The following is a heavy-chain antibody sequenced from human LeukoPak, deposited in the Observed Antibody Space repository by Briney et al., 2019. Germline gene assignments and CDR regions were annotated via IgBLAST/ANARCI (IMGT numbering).Heavy chain of an antibody. V-gene: IGHV4-39*01. CDR1: GGSISSSSYY. D-gene: IGHD1-26*01. J-gene: IGHJ5*02. CDR3: ARGIVTGIDFFDP. Sequence: PSETLSLTCTVSGGSISSSSYYWGWIRQPPGKGLEWIGSIYYSGSTYYNPSLKSRVTISVDTSKNQFSLKLSSVTAADTAVYYCARGIVTGIDFFDPWGQGTLVTVSS. CDR2: IYYSGST.